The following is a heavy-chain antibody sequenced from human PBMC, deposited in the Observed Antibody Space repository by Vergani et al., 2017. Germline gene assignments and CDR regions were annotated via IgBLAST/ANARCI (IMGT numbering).Heavy chain of an antibody. CDR3: ARRSSSYYFDI. CDR2: IYHSGST. J-gene: IGHJ5*02. V-gene: IGHV4-38-2*01. D-gene: IGHD3-22*01. Sequence: QVQLQESGPGLVKPSETLSLTCAVSGYSISSGYYWGWIRQPPGKGLDWIASIYHSGSTYYNPSLKSRVTTSVDTSKNQFSLKLSSVTAADTAVYYCARRSSSYYFDIWGQGVLITVSS. CDR1: GYSISSGYY.